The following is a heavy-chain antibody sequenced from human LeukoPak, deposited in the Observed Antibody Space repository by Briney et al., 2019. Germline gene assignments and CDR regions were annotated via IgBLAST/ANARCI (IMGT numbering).Heavy chain of an antibody. J-gene: IGHJ3*02. Sequence: PGGSLRLSCAASGFTFSSYAMHRVRQAPGKGLEWVGRIKSKTDGGTTDYAAPVKGRFTISRDDSKNTLYLQMNSLRAEDTAVYYCARDPGLRFLEWPDAFDIWGQGTMVTVSS. V-gene: IGHV3-15*01. CDR1: GFTFSSYA. CDR2: IKSKTDGGTT. CDR3: ARDPGLRFLEWPDAFDI. D-gene: IGHD3-3*01.